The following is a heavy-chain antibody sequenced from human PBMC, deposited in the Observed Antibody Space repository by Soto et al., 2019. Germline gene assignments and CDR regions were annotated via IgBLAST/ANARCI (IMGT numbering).Heavy chain of an antibody. J-gene: IGHJ5*02. CDR1: GGSISSYY. V-gene: IGHV4-59*08. CDR2: IYYSGST. CDR3: ARHPAFWRVFGP. D-gene: IGHD3-3*01. Sequence: SETLSLTCTVSGGSISSYYWSWIRQPPGKGLEWIGYIYYSGSTNYNPSLKSRVTISVDTSKNQFSLELSYMTAAETAVYSCARHPAFWRVFGPWSQGTLVTVSS.